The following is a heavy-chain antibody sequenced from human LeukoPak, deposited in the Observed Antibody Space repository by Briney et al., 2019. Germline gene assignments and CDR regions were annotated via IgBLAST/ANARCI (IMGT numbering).Heavy chain of an antibody. V-gene: IGHV3-30*02. CDR3: VAAAVPEGY. CDR1: GFTFNSYG. D-gene: IGHD6-13*01. Sequence: PGGSLRLSCAASGFTFNSYGMHWVRQAPGKGLEWVAFIHSDGSSKNYADSVKGRFTISRDNSKNTLYLQMNSLRAEDTAVYYCVAAAVPEGYWGQGTLVTVSS. CDR2: IHSDGSSK. J-gene: IGHJ4*02.